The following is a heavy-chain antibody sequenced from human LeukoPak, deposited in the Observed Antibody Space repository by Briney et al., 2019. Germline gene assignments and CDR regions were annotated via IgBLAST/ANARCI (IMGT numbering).Heavy chain of an antibody. Sequence: GALRLSCAASGFTFSSYGMHWVRQAPGKGLEWVAVISYDGSNKYYADSVKGRFTISRDNSKNTLYLQMGSLRAEDMAVYYCARVANGAFDIWGQGTMVTVSS. CDR2: ISYDGSNK. CDR3: ARVANGAFDI. CDR1: GFTFSSYG. V-gene: IGHV3-30*03. D-gene: IGHD2-8*01. J-gene: IGHJ3*02.